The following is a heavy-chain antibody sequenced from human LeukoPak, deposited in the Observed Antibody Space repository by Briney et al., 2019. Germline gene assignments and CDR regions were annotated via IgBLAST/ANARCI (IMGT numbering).Heavy chain of an antibody. CDR2: IYTSGST. CDR3: AGGAMTTVTTDY. D-gene: IGHD4-17*01. J-gene: IGHJ4*02. Sequence: SETLSLTCTVSGCSLSSYYWSWIRQPAGKGLEWIGRIYTSGSTNYNPSLKSRVTMSVDTSKNQFSLKLSSVTAADTAVYYCAGGAMTTVTTDYWGQGTLVTVSS. V-gene: IGHV4-4*07. CDR1: GCSLSSYY.